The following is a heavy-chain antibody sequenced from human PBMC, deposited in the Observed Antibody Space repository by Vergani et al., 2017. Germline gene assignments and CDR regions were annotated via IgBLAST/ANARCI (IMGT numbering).Heavy chain of an antibody. D-gene: IGHD4-17*01. CDR3: ATPETVTTGGMEV. Sequence: VQLVQSGAEVKKPGATMQISCKVSGYTFTDHYMHWVNQPPGKGLEWMGLGDPEDGETRYAEKFKGRVTIAADTSTDTAHLGLSSLRSEDTAVYYCATPETVTTGGMEVWGQGTTVIVSS. CDR1: GYTFTDHY. V-gene: IGHV1-69-2*01. CDR2: GDPEDGET. J-gene: IGHJ6*02.